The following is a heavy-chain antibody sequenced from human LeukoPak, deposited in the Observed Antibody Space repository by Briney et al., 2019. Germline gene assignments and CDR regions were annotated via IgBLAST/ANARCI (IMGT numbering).Heavy chain of an antibody. CDR1: GGSFSGYY. CDR2: INHSGST. J-gene: IGHJ5*02. CDR3: ARRPGYSGYDSWFDP. V-gene: IGHV4-34*01. D-gene: IGHD5-12*01. Sequence: SETLSLTCAVYGGSFSGYYWSWIRQPPGKGLEWIGEINHSGSTNYNPSLKSRVTISVDTSKNQFSLKLSSVTAADTAVYYCARRPGYSGYDSWFDPWGQGTLVTVSS.